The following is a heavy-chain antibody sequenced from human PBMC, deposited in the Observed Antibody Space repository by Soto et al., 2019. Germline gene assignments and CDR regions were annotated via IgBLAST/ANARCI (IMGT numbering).Heavy chain of an antibody. D-gene: IGHD4-17*01. CDR3: AKQIRWSPRVYYYYGMDV. J-gene: IGHJ6*02. Sequence: GGSLRLSCAASGFTFSSYAMSWVRQAPGKGLEWVSAISGSGGSTYYADSVKGRFTISRDNSKNTLYLQMNSLRAEDTAVYYCAKQIRWSPRVYYYYGMDVWGQGTTVTVSS. CDR2: ISGSGGST. V-gene: IGHV3-23*01. CDR1: GFTFSSYA.